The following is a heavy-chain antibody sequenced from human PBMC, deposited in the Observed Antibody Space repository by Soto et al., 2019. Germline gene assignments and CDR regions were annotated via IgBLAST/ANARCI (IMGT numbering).Heavy chain of an antibody. J-gene: IGHJ5*02. V-gene: IGHV4-4*07. CDR3: ARGAGPPWFDP. CDR1: GGSISSYY. CDR2: IYANGNS. Sequence: SETLSLTCTVSGGSISSYYWSWIRQPAGKGLEWIGRIYANGNSDYNPSLKSRVTVSIDTSKNQSSLKVTSVTAADTAVYYCARGAGPPWFDPWGQGTLVTVSS.